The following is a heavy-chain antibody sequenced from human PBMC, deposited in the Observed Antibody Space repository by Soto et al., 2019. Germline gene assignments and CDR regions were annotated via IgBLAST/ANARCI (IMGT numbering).Heavy chain of an antibody. J-gene: IGHJ4*02. CDR3: ARGGVVNAIHIDY. CDR2: IYYSGSA. Sequence: PSETLSLTCTVSGGSISSGGYYWSWIRQHPGKGLEWIGYIYYSGSAYYNPSLKSRVTIAVDTSKNQFSLKLSSVTAADTAVYYCARGGVVNAIHIDYWGQGTLVIVSA. D-gene: IGHD2-21*01. CDR1: GGSISSGGYY. V-gene: IGHV4-31*03.